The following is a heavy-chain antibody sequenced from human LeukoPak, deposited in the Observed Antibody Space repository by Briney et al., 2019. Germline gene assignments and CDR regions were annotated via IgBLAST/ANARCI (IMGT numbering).Heavy chain of an antibody. V-gene: IGHV3-7*01. CDR2: IKQDGSEK. CDR1: GFTFSSYW. Sequence: GSLRLSCAASGFTFSSYWMSWVHQAPGKGLEWVANIKQDGSEKYYVDSVKGRFTISRDNAKNSLYLQMNSLRAEDTAVYYCARDKSYGDSSDYWGQGTLVTVSS. CDR3: ARDKSYGDSSDY. J-gene: IGHJ4*02. D-gene: IGHD4-17*01.